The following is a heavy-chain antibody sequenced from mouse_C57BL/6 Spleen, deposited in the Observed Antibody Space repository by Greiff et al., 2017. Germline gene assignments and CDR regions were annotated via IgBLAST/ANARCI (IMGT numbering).Heavy chain of an antibody. CDR2: ISSGSSTI. Sequence: EVKLMESGGGLVKPGGSLKLSCAASGFTFSDYGMNWVRQAPEKGLELVAYISSGSSTIYYADTVKGRFTISRDNAKNTLFLQMTSLRSEDTAMYYCATYGNYVYYYAMDYWGQGTSVTVSS. CDR1: GFTFSDYG. J-gene: IGHJ4*01. D-gene: IGHD2-1*01. CDR3: ATYGNYVYYYAMDY. V-gene: IGHV5-17*01.